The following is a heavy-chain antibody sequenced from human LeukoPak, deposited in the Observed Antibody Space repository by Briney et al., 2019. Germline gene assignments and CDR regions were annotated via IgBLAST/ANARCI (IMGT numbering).Heavy chain of an antibody. CDR1: GFTFSSYA. V-gene: IGHV3-23*01. D-gene: IGHD6-6*01. Sequence: QPGGSLRLSCAASGFTFSSYAMSWVRQAPGKGLEWISAISGSGGSTYYADSVKGRFTISRDNSRDTLYLQMNSLRAEDTAVYYCAKTAPYSSSPSYYYYYGMDVWGQGTTVSVSS. CDR2: ISGSGGST. J-gene: IGHJ6*02. CDR3: AKTAPYSSSPSYYYYYGMDV.